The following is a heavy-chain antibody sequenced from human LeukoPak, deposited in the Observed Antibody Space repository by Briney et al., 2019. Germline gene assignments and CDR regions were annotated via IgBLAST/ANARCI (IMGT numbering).Heavy chain of an antibody. J-gene: IGHJ3*02. CDR2: IYYSGST. V-gene: IGHV4-39*07. CDR1: GGSISSSSYY. CDR3: ARSLMIVVAVDAFDI. Sequence: SETLSLTCTVSGGSISSSSYYWGWIRQPPGKELEWIGSIYYSGSTYYNPSLKSRVTISVDTSKNQFSLKLSSVTAADTAVYYCARSLMIVVAVDAFDIWGQGTMVTVSS. D-gene: IGHD3-22*01.